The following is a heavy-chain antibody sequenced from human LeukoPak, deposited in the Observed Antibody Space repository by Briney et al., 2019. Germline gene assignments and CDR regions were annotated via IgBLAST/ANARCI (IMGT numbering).Heavy chain of an antibody. J-gene: IGHJ4*02. CDR2: IYSGGSI. Sequence: PGGSLRLSCEASGFTFSSNYMSWVRQAPGKGLEWVSVIYSGGSIYYADSVKGRFTVSRDNFKNTLYLQMSSLRAEDTALYYCAKESGIPHHYFDYWGQGTLVTVSS. D-gene: IGHD5-18*01. CDR1: GFTFSSNY. V-gene: IGHV3-53*01. CDR3: AKESGIPHHYFDY.